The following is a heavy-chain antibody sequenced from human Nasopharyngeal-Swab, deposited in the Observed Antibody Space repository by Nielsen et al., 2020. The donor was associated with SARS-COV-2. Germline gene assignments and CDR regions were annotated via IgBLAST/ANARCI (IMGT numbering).Heavy chain of an antibody. CDR3: ARTLGGYYYFDY. CDR2: ISYDGSNK. D-gene: IGHD3-22*01. V-gene: IGHV3-30*04. CDR1: GFTFSSYA. J-gene: IGHJ4*02. Sequence: LTCAASGFTFSSYAMNWVRQAPGKGLEWVAVISYDGSNKYYADSVKGRFTISRDNSKNTLYLQMNSLRAEDTAVYYCARTLGGYYYFDYWGQGTLVTVSS.